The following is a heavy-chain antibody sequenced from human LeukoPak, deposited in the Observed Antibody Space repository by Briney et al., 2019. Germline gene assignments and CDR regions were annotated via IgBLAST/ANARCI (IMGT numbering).Heavy chain of an antibody. Sequence: GGSLRLSCSVSGFTFSTYVMHWVRQAPGKGLEYVSAISSNGDNTHYADSVKGRFTISRDNSKNTLYLQMSSLRADDTAVYYCVRGTGYWGQGTLVTVSS. J-gene: IGHJ4*02. V-gene: IGHV3-64D*06. CDR2: ISSNGDNT. CDR1: GFTFSTYV. CDR3: VRGTGY.